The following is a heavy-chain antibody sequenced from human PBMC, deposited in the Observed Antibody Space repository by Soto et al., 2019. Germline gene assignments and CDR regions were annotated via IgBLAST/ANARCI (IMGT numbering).Heavy chain of an antibody. D-gene: IGHD3-22*01. CDR2: INHSGST. J-gene: IGHJ4*02. V-gene: IGHV4-34*01. CDR3: ARLLPYDSSGYVGFDY. CDR1: GGSFSGYI. Sequence: SETLSLTCAVQGGSFSGYIWTWIRQPPGKGLQWIGQINHSGSTYYNPSLKSRVTISLYPSNDQFSLELDSVTAADTAVYYCARLLPYDSSGYVGFDYWGQGTLVTVSS.